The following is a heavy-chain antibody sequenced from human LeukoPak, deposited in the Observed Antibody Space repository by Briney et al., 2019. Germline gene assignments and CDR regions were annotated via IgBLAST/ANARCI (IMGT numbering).Heavy chain of an antibody. Sequence: GGSLRIFCGTSGVNFHGHWMHWGRHAPGEGLVWVLLINGNVSTISYADSVKGRVTISRDNAKNSLFLQMNSLRAEDTAVYFCAKSTRAVMAMMDVWGKGTTVTVSS. D-gene: IGHD3-16*01. CDR3: AKSTRAVMAMMDV. V-gene: IGHV3-74*01. J-gene: IGHJ6*04. CDR1: GVNFHGHW. CDR2: INGNVSTI.